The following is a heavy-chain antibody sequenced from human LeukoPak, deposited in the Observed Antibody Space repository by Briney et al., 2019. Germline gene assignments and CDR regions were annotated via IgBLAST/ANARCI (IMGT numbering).Heavy chain of an antibody. CDR1: DDSISSYY. D-gene: IGHD3-22*01. CDR3: ARDQGYYYDTSGYYDAFDI. V-gene: IGHV4-4*07. J-gene: IGHJ3*02. Sequence: SETLSLTCTVSDDSISSYYWSWLRQPAGKGLEWIGRIYTSGSTYYNSSLKGRVTMSVDTSKNQFSLKLSSVTAADTAVYYCARDQGYYYDTSGYYDAFDIWGQGTMVTVSS. CDR2: IYTSGST.